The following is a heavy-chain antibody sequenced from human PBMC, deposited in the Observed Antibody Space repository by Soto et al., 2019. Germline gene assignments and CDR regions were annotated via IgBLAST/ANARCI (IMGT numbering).Heavy chain of an antibody. CDR3: ARDLDGLHDDTSGPFPRPG. V-gene: IGHV4-30-4*01. CDR1: GGSISSDDYY. J-gene: IGHJ1*01. Sequence: SESLSLTCSVSGGSISSDDYYWSWIRQAPGRGLEWIGYIHSSGSIYYNPSLKSRATMSIDTAGNQFSLKVSSVTVADTAVYYCARDLDGLHDDTSGPFPRPGWGQGSLFTVAS. D-gene: IGHD3-22*01. CDR2: IHSSGSI.